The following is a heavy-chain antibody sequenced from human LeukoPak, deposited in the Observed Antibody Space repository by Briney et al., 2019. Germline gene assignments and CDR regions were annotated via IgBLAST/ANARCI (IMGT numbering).Heavy chain of an antibody. V-gene: IGHV4-59*01. D-gene: IGHD6-13*01. J-gene: IGHJ4*02. CDR1: GGSISSFYY. Sequence: SETLSLTCTVSGGSISSFYYWSWIRQPPGKGPEWIGYIYYNGGTFYNPSLQSRVTISIDTSKNQFSLKLGSVTSADTAVYYCARCRYSSSPDFEYWGQGSLVTVSS. CDR3: ARCRYSSSPDFEY. CDR2: IYYNGGT.